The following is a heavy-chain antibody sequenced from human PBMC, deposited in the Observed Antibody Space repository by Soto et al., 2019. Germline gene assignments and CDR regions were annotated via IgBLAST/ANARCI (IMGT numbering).Heavy chain of an antibody. Sequence: ASVKVSCKTFGFTFTNYVLFWVRQAPGQRLEWVGWIHAGNGNTESSEKFQGRVTLTTDTSASTAYMELSSLRSEDTALYYCARDVFYHHRTGSHEHFFDFWGQGSLVTVSS. CDR2: IHAGNGNT. D-gene: IGHD3-9*01. J-gene: IGHJ4*02. V-gene: IGHV1-3*01. CDR1: GFTFTNYV. CDR3: ARDVFYHHRTGSHEHFFDF.